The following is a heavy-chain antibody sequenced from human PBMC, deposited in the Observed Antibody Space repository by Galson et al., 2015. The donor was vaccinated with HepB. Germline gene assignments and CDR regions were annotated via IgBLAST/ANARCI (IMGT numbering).Heavy chain of an antibody. V-gene: IGHV3-11*05. D-gene: IGHD1-26*01. CDR1: GFTFSDYY. Sequence: SLRLSCAASGFTFSDYYMSWIRQAPGKGLEWVSYISSSSSYTNYADSVKGRFTISRDNAKNSLYLQMNSLRAEDTAVYYCARDISGDGVDYWGQGTLVTVPS. J-gene: IGHJ4*02. CDR2: ISSSSSYT. CDR3: ARDISGDGVDY.